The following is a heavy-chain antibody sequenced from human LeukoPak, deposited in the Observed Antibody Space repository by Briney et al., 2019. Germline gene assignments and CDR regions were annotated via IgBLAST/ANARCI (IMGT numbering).Heavy chain of an antibody. J-gene: IGHJ5*02. D-gene: IGHD3-16*01. CDR2: IYYSGST. Sequence: SETLSLTCTVSGGSISSSSYYWGWIRQPPGKGLEWIGSIYYSGSTYYNPSLKSRVTISVDTSKNQFSLKLSSVTAADTAVYYCARDRVDYDYVWGSLNWFDPWGQGTLVTVSS. V-gene: IGHV4-39*07. CDR3: ARDRVDYDYVWGSLNWFDP. CDR1: GGSISSSSYY.